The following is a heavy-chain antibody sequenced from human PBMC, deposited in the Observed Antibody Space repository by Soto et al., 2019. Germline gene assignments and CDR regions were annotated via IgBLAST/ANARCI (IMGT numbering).Heavy chain of an antibody. CDR3: ARVGDGYCSSTSCHDAFDI. V-gene: IGHV4-31*03. CDR1: GGSISSGGYY. D-gene: IGHD2-2*01. CDR2: IYYSGST. Sequence: SETLSLTCTVSGGSISSGGYYWSWIRQHPGKGLEWIGYIYYSGSTYYNPSLKSRVTISVDTSKNQFSLKLSSVTAADTAVYYCARVGDGYCSSTSCHDAFDIWGQGTMVTVS. J-gene: IGHJ3*02.